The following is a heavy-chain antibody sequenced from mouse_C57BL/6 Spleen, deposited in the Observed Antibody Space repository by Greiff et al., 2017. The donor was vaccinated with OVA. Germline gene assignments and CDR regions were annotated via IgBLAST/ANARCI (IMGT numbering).Heavy chain of an antibody. Sequence: EVQGVESGPGMVKPSQSLSLTCTVTGYSITSGYDWHWIRHFPGNKLEWMGYISYSGSTNYNPSLKSRISITHDTSKNHFFLKLNSVTTEDTATYYCARADHYYGSSGYCDYWGQGTTLTVSS. CDR2: ISYSGST. V-gene: IGHV3-1*01. CDR3: ARADHYYGSSGYCDY. J-gene: IGHJ2*01. CDR1: GYSITSGYD. D-gene: IGHD1-1*01.